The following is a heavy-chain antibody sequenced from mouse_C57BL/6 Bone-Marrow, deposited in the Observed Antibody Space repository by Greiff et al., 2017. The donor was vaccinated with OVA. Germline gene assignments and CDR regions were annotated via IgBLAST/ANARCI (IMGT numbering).Heavy chain of an antibody. CDR1: GYTFTDYY. V-gene: IGHV1-76*01. J-gene: IGHJ4*01. CDR2: IYPGSGNT. CDR3: ARHYYGSSFYAMDY. D-gene: IGHD1-1*01. Sequence: VHLVESGAELVRPGASVKLSCKASGYTFTDYYINWVKQRPGQGLEWIARIYPGSGNTYYSEKFKGKATLTADKSSSTAYMELRSLTSEDSAVYFCARHYYGSSFYAMDYWGQGTSVTVSS.